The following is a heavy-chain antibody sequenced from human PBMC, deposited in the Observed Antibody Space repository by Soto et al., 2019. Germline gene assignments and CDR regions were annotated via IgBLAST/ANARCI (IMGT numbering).Heavy chain of an antibody. CDR1: GGSISSGGYY. V-gene: IGHV4-31*03. D-gene: IGHD6-6*01. CDR3: ARASVVHYFDY. Sequence: QVQLQESGPGLVKPSQTLSLTCTVSGGSISSGGYYWSWIRQHPGKGLEWIGYIYYSGSTYYNPSLKGRVTISVDTSKNQFSPKLSAVTAADTAVYYCARASVVHYFDYWGQGTLVTVSS. J-gene: IGHJ4*02. CDR2: IYYSGST.